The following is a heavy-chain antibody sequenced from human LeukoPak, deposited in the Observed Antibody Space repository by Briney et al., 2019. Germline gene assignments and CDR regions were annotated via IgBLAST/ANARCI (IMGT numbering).Heavy chain of an antibody. CDR1: GGSISSNSYY. Sequence: SETLSLTCTVSGGSISSNSYYWGWIRQPPGKGLEWIGSIYYSGSTYYNPSLKSRVTIFVDTSKNQFSLKLSSVTAADTALYYCARRITGTTSDSFDYWGQGTLVTVSS. CDR2: IYYSGST. D-gene: IGHD1-20*01. J-gene: IGHJ4*02. V-gene: IGHV4-39*01. CDR3: ARRITGTTSDSFDY.